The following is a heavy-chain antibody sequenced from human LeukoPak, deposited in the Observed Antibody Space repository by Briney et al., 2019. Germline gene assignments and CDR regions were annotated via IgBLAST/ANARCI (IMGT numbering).Heavy chain of an antibody. Sequence: GGSLRLSCAASGFTFSSYGMHWVRQAPNKGLEWVAVISYDGSNKYYADSVKGRFTISRDNSKNTLYLQMNSLNAEDTAVYYCAKDEVVPGYYYTDVWGRGTTVTISS. CDR3: AKDEVVPGYYYTDV. CDR2: ISYDGSNK. CDR1: GFTFSSYG. V-gene: IGHV3-30*18. D-gene: IGHD2-2*01. J-gene: IGHJ6*03.